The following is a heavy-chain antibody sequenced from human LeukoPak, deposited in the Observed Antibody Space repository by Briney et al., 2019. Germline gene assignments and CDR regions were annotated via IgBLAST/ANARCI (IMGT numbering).Heavy chain of an antibody. J-gene: IGHJ4*02. Sequence: GGSLRLSCAASGFTFSSYNMNWVRQAPGKGLEWVSYISGGSTVIDYADSVRGRFTISRDNAKNSLYLQMNSLRGEDTTVYYCARTRGYNYGYSDDWGQGTLVTVSS. CDR1: GFTFSSYN. D-gene: IGHD5-18*01. V-gene: IGHV3-48*01. CDR2: ISGGSTVI. CDR3: ARTRGYNYGYSDD.